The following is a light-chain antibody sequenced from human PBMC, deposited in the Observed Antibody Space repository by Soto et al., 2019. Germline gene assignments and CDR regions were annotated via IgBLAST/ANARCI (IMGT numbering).Light chain of an antibody. CDR1: SSNIGRDT. V-gene: IGLV1-44*01. CDR2: TNN. Sequence: QSVLTQPPSASGTPGQRVTISCSGSSSNIGRDTVNWYQQLPGTAPKLLIYTNNQRPSGVPDRFSGSKSGTSASLAISGLQSEDEADYYCAAWDDRLNGVVFGGGTQLTVL. J-gene: IGLJ3*02. CDR3: AAWDDRLNGVV.